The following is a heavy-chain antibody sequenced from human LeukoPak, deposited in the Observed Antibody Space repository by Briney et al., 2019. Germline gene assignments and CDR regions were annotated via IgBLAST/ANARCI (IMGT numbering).Heavy chain of an antibody. V-gene: IGHV3-21*01. CDR2: ISTSSSYT. CDR3: AKKYSTGLDP. CDR1: GFTVSSNY. Sequence: GSLRLSCAASGFTVSSNYMSWVRQAPGKGLEWVSFISTSSSYTYYADSVKGRFTISRDISKNTLYLQMNSLRAEDTAVYYCAKKYSTGLDPWGQGTLVTVSS. J-gene: IGHJ5*02. D-gene: IGHD1-26*01.